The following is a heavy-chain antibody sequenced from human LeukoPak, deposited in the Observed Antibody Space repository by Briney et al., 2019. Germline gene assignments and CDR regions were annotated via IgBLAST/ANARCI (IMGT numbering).Heavy chain of an antibody. D-gene: IGHD3/OR15-3a*01. CDR1: GFTFDDYA. CDR3: AKDIGPNYYYMDV. Sequence: PGRSLRLSCAASGFTFDDYAMHWVRQAPGKGLEWREGVSWDSSSIGYADSVKGRFTTYRDNAKNSLYLQMNSLRAEDTALYYCAKDIGPNYYYMDVWGKGTTVTVSS. J-gene: IGHJ6*03. V-gene: IGHV3-9*01. CDR2: VSWDSSSI.